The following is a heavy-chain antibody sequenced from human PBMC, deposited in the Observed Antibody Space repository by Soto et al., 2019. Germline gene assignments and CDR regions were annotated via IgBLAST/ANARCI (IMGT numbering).Heavy chain of an antibody. V-gene: IGHV3-73*01. D-gene: IGHD2-2*01. J-gene: IGHJ6*02. CDR2: IRSKANSYAT. CDR1: GFTFSGSA. Sequence: GGSLRLSCAASGFTFSGSATHWVRQASGKGLEWVGRIRSKANSYATAYAASVKGRFTISRDDSKNTAYLQMNSLKTEDTAVYYCTSYISYQPLGPLLLDYYYGMDAWGQGTTVTVSS. CDR3: TSYISYQPLGPLLLDYYYGMDA.